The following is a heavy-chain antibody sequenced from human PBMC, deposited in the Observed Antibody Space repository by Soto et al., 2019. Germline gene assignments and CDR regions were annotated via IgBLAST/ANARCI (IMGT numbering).Heavy chain of an antibody. CDR3: ARVSSYYDSSGFYHYGTFDI. CDR1: GGSVNSAGYS. Sequence: SDTLSLTCAVSGGSVNSAGYSWSWIREPPGKGLGWIGYISHSGSTYYNPSLKSRVTISLDRSKKHFSWKLSSVTAADTAVYYYARVSSYYDSSGFYHYGTFDIWGQGTVVTVS. J-gene: IGHJ3*02. CDR2: ISHSGST. D-gene: IGHD3-22*01. V-gene: IGHV4-30-2*01.